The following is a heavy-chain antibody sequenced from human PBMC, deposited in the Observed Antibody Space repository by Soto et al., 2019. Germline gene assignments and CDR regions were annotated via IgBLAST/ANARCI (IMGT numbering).Heavy chain of an antibody. V-gene: IGHV1-18*01. J-gene: IGHJ6*02. CDR2: ISTYNTNI. CDR1: GYTFTSYG. Sequence: QVYLVQSGAEVKKPGASVKVSCKTSGYTFTSYGISWVRQAPGQGLEWMGWISTYNTNIYYAQTLQGRVTLTTETSTSTVYMELGTLRSDDTAIYYCARDDYYYGMDVWGQGTTVTVSS. CDR3: ARDDYYYGMDV.